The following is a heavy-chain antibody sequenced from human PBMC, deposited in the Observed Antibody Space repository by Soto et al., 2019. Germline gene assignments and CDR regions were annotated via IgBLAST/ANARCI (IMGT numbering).Heavy chain of an antibody. CDR3: AHSGPTSTCTRGSWFDP. CDR1: RFSLGTSGVG. D-gene: IGHD2-2*01. CDR2: IYWNDDK. J-gene: IGHJ5*02. Sequence: GSGPTLVNPTQTLTLTCAFSRFSLGTSGVGVGWIRQPPGKALEWLALIYWNDDKRYSPSLKSRLTITKDTSKNQVVLTMTNMDPLDTATYYCAHSGPTSTCTRGSWFDPWGQGTLVTVSS. V-gene: IGHV2-5*01.